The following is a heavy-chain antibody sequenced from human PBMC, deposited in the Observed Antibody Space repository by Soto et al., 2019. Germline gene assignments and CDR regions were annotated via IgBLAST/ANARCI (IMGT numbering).Heavy chain of an antibody. Sequence: QVQLVESGGGVVQPGRSLRLSCAASGFTFSSYGMHWVRQAPGKGLGWVAVIWYDGSNKYYADSVKGRFTISRDNSKNTLYLQMNSLRAEDTAVYYCARGDWGYWGQGTLVTVSS. V-gene: IGHV3-33*01. CDR3: ARGDWGY. J-gene: IGHJ4*02. CDR1: GFTFSSYG. CDR2: IWYDGSNK. D-gene: IGHD2-21*02.